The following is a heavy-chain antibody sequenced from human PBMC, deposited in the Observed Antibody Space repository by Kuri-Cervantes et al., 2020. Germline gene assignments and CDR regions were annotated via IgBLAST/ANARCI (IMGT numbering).Heavy chain of an antibody. Sequence: SETLSLTCAVSGGTFSNYYWSWIRQPPGKGLEWMGYIYYSGSTNYNPSLKSRVTISVDTSKNQFSLKLSSVTAADTAVYYCARDPFTYYDFWSGYYTGAFDIWGQGTMVTVSS. V-gene: IGHV4-59*01. CDR2: IYYSGST. CDR1: GGTFSNYY. J-gene: IGHJ3*02. CDR3: ARDPFTYYDFWSGYYTGAFDI. D-gene: IGHD3-3*01.